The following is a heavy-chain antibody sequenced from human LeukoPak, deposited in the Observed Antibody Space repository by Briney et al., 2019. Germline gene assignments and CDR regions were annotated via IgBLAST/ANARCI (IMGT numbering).Heavy chain of an antibody. V-gene: IGHV1-69-2*01. Sequence: APVKVSCKTSGFLFSAYYMHWVQQAPGKGFRWMGRIDPEDGKSTYAEDFQGRVTLTADMSTDTAYMELSRLTSEDTALYYCTTGRGAYDVFDFWGQGSLVIVSS. CDR2: IDPEDGKS. J-gene: IGHJ4*02. D-gene: IGHD1-1*01. CDR1: GFLFSAYY. CDR3: TTGRGAYDVFDF.